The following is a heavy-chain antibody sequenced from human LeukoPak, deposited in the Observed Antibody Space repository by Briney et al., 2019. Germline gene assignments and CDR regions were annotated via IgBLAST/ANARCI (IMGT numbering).Heavy chain of an antibody. D-gene: IGHD1-26*01. CDR2: ISYDGSNK. CDR1: GFTFSSYG. Sequence: PGGSLRLSCAASGFTFSSYGMHWVRQAPGKGLEWVAVISYDGSNKYYADSVKGRFTISRDNSKNTLYLQMNSLRAEDTAVYYCAREKLGTGAHYYYGMDVWGKGTTVTVSS. V-gene: IGHV3-30*03. J-gene: IGHJ6*04. CDR3: AREKLGTGAHYYYGMDV.